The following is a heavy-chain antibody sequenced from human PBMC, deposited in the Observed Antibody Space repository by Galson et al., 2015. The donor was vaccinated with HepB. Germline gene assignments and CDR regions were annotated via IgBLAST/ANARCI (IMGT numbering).Heavy chain of an antibody. V-gene: IGHV1-2*02. CDR2: VNPRSGAT. CDR1: GYTFTGNY. CDR3: VRLQDDSEGFYLYFDL. Sequence: SCKASGYTFTGNYIHWVRQAPGPGLEWMGWVNPRSGATNYAQKFQGRVTMTRDTSINTAYMELSSLRSDDTAVYYCVRLQDDSEGFYLYFDLWGRGTLVTVSS. J-gene: IGHJ2*01. D-gene: IGHD5-24*01.